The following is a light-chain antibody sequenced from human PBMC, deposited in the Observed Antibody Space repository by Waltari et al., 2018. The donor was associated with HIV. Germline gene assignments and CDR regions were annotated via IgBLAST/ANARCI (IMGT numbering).Light chain of an antibody. Sequence: EIVMTQSPVTLSVSPGERATLSCRARQSVSSDLAWFQQKPGQAPTLLIYGASNRATGIPARFSGSGSGTEFTLTIGSLQSEDFAVYYCQQYNKWPCSFGGGTKVEIK. CDR1: QSVSSD. V-gene: IGKV3-15*01. CDR3: QQYNKWPCS. J-gene: IGKJ4*01. CDR2: GAS.